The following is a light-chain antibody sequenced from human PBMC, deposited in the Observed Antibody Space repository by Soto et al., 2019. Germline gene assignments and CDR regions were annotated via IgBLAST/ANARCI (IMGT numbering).Light chain of an antibody. J-gene: IGKJ1*01. Sequence: IQLTQSPSTLPASVGDRVTLTCRASQSISNWLAWYQQKPGTAPKLLIYHASILETAVPSRFSGNGSGTEFTRTVSSLQPGDFATYYCQQYNRYSFGQGSRVEIK. CDR1: QSISNW. V-gene: IGKV1-5*01. CDR2: HAS. CDR3: QQYNRYS.